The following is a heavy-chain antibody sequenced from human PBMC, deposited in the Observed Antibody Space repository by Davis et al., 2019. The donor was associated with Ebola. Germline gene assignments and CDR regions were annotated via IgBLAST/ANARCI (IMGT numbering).Heavy chain of an antibody. CDR1: GYTFTSYY. D-gene: IGHD1-26*01. Sequence: AASVKVSCKASGYTFTSYYMHWVRQAPGQGLEWMGIINPSGGSTSYAQKFQGRVTMTRDTSTNTVYMELSSLRSEDTAVYYGARGVGVTPYGMDVWGQGTTVTVSS. CDR2: INPSGGST. J-gene: IGHJ6*02. CDR3: ARGVGVTPYGMDV. V-gene: IGHV1-46*03.